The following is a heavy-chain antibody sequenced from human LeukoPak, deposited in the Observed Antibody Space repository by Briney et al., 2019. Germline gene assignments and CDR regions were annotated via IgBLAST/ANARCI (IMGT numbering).Heavy chain of an antibody. J-gene: IGHJ5*02. CDR3: AKDSYSSGWHATYNWFDP. CDR2: IYSDSSA. Sequence: GGSLRLSCAASGVTVNYNFMSWVRQAPGKGLEWVSVIYSDSSADYADSVKGRFTISRDDAQNTLYLQMNSLRAGDTAVYYCAKDSYSSGWHATYNWFDPWGQGTLVTVSS. V-gene: IGHV3-53*01. CDR1: GVTVNYNF. D-gene: IGHD6-19*01.